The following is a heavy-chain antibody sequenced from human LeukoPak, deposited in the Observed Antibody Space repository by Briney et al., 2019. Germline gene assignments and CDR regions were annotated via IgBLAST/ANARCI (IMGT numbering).Heavy chain of an antibody. V-gene: IGHV4-59*01. CDR3: ARAQYSYGYPFDY. D-gene: IGHD5-18*01. J-gene: IGHJ4*02. CDR2: IYYSGST. CDR1: GGSISSYY. Sequence: PSESLSLTCTASGGSISSYYWSWIRQPPGKGLEWIGYIYYSGSTNYNPSLNSRVTISVDTSKNQFSLKLSSVTAADTAVYYCARAQYSYGYPFDYWGQGTLVTVSS.